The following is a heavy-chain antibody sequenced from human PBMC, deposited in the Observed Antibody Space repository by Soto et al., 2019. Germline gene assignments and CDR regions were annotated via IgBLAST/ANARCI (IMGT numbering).Heavy chain of an antibody. V-gene: IGHV4-30-4*01. D-gene: IGHD5-18*01. CDR2: IYYSGGT. CDR1: GGSISSGDYY. CDR3: ARASPVVTDV. J-gene: IGHJ6*02. Sequence: QVQLQESGPGLVKPSQTLSLTCTVSGGSISSGDYYWSWIRQPPGKGLEWIGYIYYSGGTYYNPSIKSRVNISVDTSENQFSLKLSSVTAADTAVYYCARASPVVTDVWGQGTTVTVTS.